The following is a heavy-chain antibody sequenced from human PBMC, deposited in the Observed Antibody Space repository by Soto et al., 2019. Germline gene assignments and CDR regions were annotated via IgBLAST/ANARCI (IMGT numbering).Heavy chain of an antibody. Sequence: PSETLSLTCTVSGGSISSDDYSWNWIRQPPGKGLEWVGSMYHSGSNYYNPTLRSRVTISVDRSNNQFSLKLRSVTAADTAVYYCSRGSGIAPRADFDYWGQGALVTVSS. V-gene: IGHV4-30-2*01. CDR1: GGSISSDDYS. D-gene: IGHD6-6*01. CDR2: MYHSGSN. J-gene: IGHJ4*02. CDR3: SRGSGIAPRADFDY.